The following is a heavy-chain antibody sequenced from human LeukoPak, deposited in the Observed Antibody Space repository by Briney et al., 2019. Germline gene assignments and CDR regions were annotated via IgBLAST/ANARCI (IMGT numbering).Heavy chain of an antibody. V-gene: IGHV3-23*01. J-gene: IGHJ4*02. Sequence: PGGSLRLSCAASGFTFSSYAMSWVRQAPGKGLEWVSAISGSGGSTYYADSVKGRFTISRDNSENTLYLQMNSLRAEDTAVYYCAKDPVRFLEWFPLQYWGQGTLVTVSS. CDR2: ISGSGGST. CDR1: GFTFSSYA. D-gene: IGHD3-3*01. CDR3: AKDPVRFLEWFPLQY.